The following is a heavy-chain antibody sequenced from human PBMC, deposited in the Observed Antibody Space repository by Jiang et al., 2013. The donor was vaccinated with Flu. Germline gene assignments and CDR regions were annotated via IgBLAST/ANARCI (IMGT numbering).Heavy chain of an antibody. Sequence: GKGLEWIGYIYYSGSTNYNPSLKSRVTISVDTSKNQFSLKLSSVTAADTAVYYCARKLWGTEHHYFDYWGQGTLVTVSS. J-gene: IGHJ4*02. V-gene: IGHV4-59*12. D-gene: IGHD3-10*01. CDR2: IYYSGST. CDR3: ARKLWGTEHHYFDY.